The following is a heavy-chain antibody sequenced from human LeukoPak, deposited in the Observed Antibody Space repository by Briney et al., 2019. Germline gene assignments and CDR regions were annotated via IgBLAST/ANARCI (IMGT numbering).Heavy chain of an antibody. Sequence: ETLSLTCTVSGGSFSSNPFYWGWVRQAPGKGLEWVSAISGSGGSTYYADSVKGRFTISRDNSKNTLYLQMNSLRAEDTAVYYCAKARYYYDSSGSPQAYWGQGTLVTVSS. CDR3: AKARYYYDSSGSPQAY. D-gene: IGHD3-22*01. CDR2: ISGSGGST. V-gene: IGHV3-23*01. CDR1: GGSFSSNP. J-gene: IGHJ4*02.